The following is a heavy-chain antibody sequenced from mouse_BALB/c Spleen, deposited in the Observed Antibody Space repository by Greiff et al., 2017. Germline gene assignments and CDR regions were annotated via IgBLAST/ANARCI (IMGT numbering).Heavy chain of an antibody. V-gene: IGHV7-3*02. CDR2: IRNKANGYTT. CDR1: GFTFTDYY. J-gene: IGHJ2*01. CDR3: ARDSGRSYFDY. Sequence: EVKVVESGGGLVQPGGSLRLSCATSGFTFTDYYMSWVRQPPGKALEWLGFIRNKANGYTTEYSASVKARFTISRDNSQSILYLQMNTLRAEDSATYYCARDSGRSYFDYWGQGTTLTVSS.